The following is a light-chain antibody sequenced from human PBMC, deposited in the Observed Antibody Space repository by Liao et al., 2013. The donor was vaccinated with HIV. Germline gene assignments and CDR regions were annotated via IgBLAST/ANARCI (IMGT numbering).Light chain of an antibody. Sequence: SYELTQSPSVSVSPGQTVAIMCSGDKLGDKYTCWYQQKPGQSPVLVIYEDSKRPSGIPERFSASNSGNTATLIISGTQALDEADYYCQAWDSATVVFGGGTTLTVL. CDR3: QAWDSATVV. CDR2: EDS. J-gene: IGLJ3*02. V-gene: IGLV3-1*01. CDR1: KLGDKY.